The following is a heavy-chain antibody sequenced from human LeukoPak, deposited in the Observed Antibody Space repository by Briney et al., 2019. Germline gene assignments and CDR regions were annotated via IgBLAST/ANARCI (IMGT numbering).Heavy chain of an antibody. CDR3: ANDYDFWSGYYGY. Sequence: GGSLRLSCTASGFTFGDYAMSWVRQAPGKGLEWVSAISGSGGSTYYADSVKGRFTISRDNSKNTLYLQMNSLRAEDTAVYYCANDYDFWSGYYGYWGQGTLVTVSS. CDR1: GFTFGDYA. V-gene: IGHV3-23*01. J-gene: IGHJ4*02. CDR2: ISGSGGST. D-gene: IGHD3-3*01.